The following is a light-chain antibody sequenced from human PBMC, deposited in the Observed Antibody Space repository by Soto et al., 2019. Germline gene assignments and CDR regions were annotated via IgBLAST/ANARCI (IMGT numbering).Light chain of an antibody. J-gene: IGKJ2*01. V-gene: IGKV1-5*03. Sequence: DIQMTQSPSTLSASAGDRVTITCRASQSISSWLAWYQQKPGKAPKLLIYKASSLESGVPSRFSGSGSGTDFTLTISSLQPEDFATYYCQQSYSTPLYTFGQGTKLEIK. CDR1: QSISSW. CDR2: KAS. CDR3: QQSYSTPLYT.